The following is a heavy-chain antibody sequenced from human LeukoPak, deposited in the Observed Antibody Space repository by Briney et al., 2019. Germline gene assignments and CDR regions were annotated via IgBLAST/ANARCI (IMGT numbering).Heavy chain of an antibody. Sequence: GESLKISCKAAGYIFASYWIGWVRQMPGKGLEWMGIIYPSDSDTRYSPSFQGQVTFSVDQSTNTAFLQWSTLRASDSATYYCARQKYCSGASSFVVTDPFEYWGQGTQVIVSS. CDR1: GYIFASYW. J-gene: IGHJ4*02. D-gene: IGHD2-2*01. V-gene: IGHV5-51*01. CDR3: ARQKYCSGASSFVVTDPFEY. CDR2: IYPSDSDT.